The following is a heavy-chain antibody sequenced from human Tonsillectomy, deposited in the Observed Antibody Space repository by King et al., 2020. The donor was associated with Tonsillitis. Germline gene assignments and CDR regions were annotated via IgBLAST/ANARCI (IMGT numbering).Heavy chain of an antibody. D-gene: IGHD5-24*01. CDR1: GYTFTTYT. CDR2: IDTNTGNP. CDR3: ARDTGGDGYNLGEGFDI. Sequence: GQLVQSGSELKRPGASVKVSCKASGYTFTTYTMTWVRQAPGQGLEWMGWIDTNTGNPTYAQGFTGRFVFSLDTSVSTAYLQISSLKVEDTAVYYCARDTGGDGYNLGEGFDIWGQGTMVTVSS. V-gene: IGHV7-4-1*02. J-gene: IGHJ3*02.